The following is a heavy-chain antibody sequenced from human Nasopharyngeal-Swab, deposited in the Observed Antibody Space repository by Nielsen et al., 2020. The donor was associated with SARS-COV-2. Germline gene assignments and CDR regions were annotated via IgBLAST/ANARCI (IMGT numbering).Heavy chain of an antibody. V-gene: IGHV4-34*01. CDR2: INDRGSG. CDR3: ARGQDAYYYLDV. CDR1: GGTLNGFH. Sequence: SETLSLTCVVFGGTLNGFHWKWIRQTPGQGLGWIGEINDRGSGNYNPYLRSRVTISAGTSNIQFSLKLNSVTAADTAVYYCARGQDAYYYLDVWGEGTTVTVSS. D-gene: IGHD2-15*01. J-gene: IGHJ6*03.